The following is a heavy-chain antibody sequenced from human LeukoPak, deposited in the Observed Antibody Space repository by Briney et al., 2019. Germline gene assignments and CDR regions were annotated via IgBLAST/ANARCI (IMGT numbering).Heavy chain of an antibody. CDR1: GGTFSSYD. J-gene: IGHJ4*02. CDR2: IIPIIGIP. D-gene: IGHD3-22*01. V-gene: IGHV1-69*04. Sequence: ASAKVSCKALGGTFSSYDIHWVRQTPGQGLEWMGRIIPIIGIPNYAQQFQGRVTITADKSTNTAHMELRSLRSEDAAVYFCARLVYYDSSGDEPLDYWGRGTLVTVSS. CDR3: ARLVYYDSSGDEPLDY.